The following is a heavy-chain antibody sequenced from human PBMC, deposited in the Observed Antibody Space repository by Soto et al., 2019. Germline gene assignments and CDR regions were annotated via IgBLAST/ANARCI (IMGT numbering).Heavy chain of an antibody. J-gene: IGHJ4*02. V-gene: IGHV4-31*03. CDR2: IYYSGST. CDR1: GGSISSGGYY. CDR3: ARFMRGMGRGDPKYFDY. D-gene: IGHD3-10*01. Sequence: QVQLQESGPGLVKPSQTLSLTCTVSGGSISSGGYYWSWIRQHPGKGLEWIGYIYYSGSTYYNPSLKSRVTISVDTSKNQFSLKLSSVTAADTAVYYCARFMRGMGRGDPKYFDYWGQGTLVTVSS.